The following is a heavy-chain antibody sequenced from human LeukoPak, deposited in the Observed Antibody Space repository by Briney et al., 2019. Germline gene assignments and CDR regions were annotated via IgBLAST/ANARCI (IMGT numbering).Heavy chain of an antibody. D-gene: IGHD3-9*01. CDR1: GFTFSNYA. CDR2: ITGSGSST. J-gene: IGHJ4*02. V-gene: IGHV3-23*01. CDR3: PTSDTLTGYYMGVMFY. Sequence: GGSLRLSCTASGFTFSNYAMSWGRQAPGKGLEWVSAITGSGSSTYYADSVKGRFTISRDNFKNTLYLQMNSLRAEDTAVYSCPTSDTLTGYYMGVMFYWGQGTLVTVSS.